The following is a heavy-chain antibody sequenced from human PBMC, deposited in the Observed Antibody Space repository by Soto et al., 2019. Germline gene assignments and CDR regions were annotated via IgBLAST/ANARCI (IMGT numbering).Heavy chain of an antibody. J-gene: IGHJ6*03. CDR1: GGSLNGFQ. D-gene: IGHD3-10*01. Sequence: QVHLQQWGAGLVRPSETLFLTCAVYGGSLNGFQWSWIRQAPGKRLEWIGQIDHGGSANYNPSLKSRVILSLDSSKSQLCLTVTSVTAAVSAVYYCAREVPGTAYYDMDVWGKGTTVTVSS. CDR3: AREVPGTAYYDMDV. V-gene: IGHV4-34*01. CDR2: IDHGGSA.